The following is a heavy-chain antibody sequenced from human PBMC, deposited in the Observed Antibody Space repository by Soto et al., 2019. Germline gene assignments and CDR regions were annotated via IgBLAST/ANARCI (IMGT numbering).Heavy chain of an antibody. J-gene: IGHJ4*02. Sequence: ASVKVSCKASGYTFTSYGISWVRQAPGQGLEWMGWISAYNGNTNYAQKLQGRVTMTTDTSTSTAYMELRSLRSDDTAVYYCARDLGWGYCSSTSCFHFDYWGQGTLVTVSS. CDR2: ISAYNGNT. CDR1: GYTFTSYG. V-gene: IGHV1-18*01. D-gene: IGHD2-2*01. CDR3: ARDLGWGYCSSTSCFHFDY.